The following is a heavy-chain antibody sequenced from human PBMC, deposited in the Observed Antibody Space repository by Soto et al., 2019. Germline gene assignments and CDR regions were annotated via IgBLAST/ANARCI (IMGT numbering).Heavy chain of an antibody. D-gene: IGHD3-16*01. CDR2: ISGSGGRT. Sequence: EMQLLESGGGLVQPGGSLRLSCVASGFPFSSYAMSWVRQTPGKGLEWVSGISGSGGRTYYADSVKGRFTISRDNSNNTLSLQMHILRVEDTAVYFCAKGGYDSLFDIWGQGTMFTVSA. CDR1: GFPFSSYA. V-gene: IGHV3-23*01. J-gene: IGHJ3*02. CDR3: AKGGYDSLFDI.